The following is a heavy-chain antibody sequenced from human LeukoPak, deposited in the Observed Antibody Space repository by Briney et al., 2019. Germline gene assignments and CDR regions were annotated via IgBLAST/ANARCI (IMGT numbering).Heavy chain of an antibody. CDR3: VRGGGSFDS. J-gene: IGHJ4*02. CDR1: GFTFSGFW. Sequence: GGSLRLSCAASGFTFSGFWMSWVRQAPTKGLEWEADIKYDGSDKRYVDSVKGQFTVSRDNANNSLYLQMNSLRAEDTAVYYCVRGGGSFDSWGQGTLVTVSS. V-gene: IGHV3-7*04. CDR2: IKYDGSDK. D-gene: IGHD3-16*01.